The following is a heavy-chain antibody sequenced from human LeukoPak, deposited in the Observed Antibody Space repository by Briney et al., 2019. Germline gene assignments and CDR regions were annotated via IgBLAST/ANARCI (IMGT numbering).Heavy chain of an antibody. J-gene: IGHJ3*02. CDR1: GGSFSGYY. V-gene: IGHV4-34*01. D-gene: IGHD3-10*01. CDR2: INHSGST. CDR3: ARGRGIRGSAFDI. Sequence: SETLSLTCAVSGGSFSGYYWSWVRQPPGKGLEWVGEINHSGSTNYNPSLKSRVTISVDTSKNKFSLQLSTVTAADTAVYYCARGRGIRGSAFDIWGEGTMVTVSS.